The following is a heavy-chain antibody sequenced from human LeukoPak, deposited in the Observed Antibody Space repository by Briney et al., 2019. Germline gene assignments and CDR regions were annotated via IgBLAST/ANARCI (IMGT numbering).Heavy chain of an antibody. CDR3: ARPQLGSSAGYVDY. CDR1: GASISSSRSF. D-gene: IGHD3-9*01. Sequence: SETLSLTCTVSGASISSSRSFWGWIRQPPGKGLGWIVSIFSGGNTYYNPSLNSRVSISIDTSKNQFSLRLSSVTAADTAFYFCARPQLGSSAGYVDYWGQGILVTVSS. J-gene: IGHJ4*02. CDR2: IFSGGNT. V-gene: IGHV4-39*01.